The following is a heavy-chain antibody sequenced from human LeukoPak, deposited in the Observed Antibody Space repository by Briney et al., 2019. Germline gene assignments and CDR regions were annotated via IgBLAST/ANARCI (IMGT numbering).Heavy chain of an antibody. V-gene: IGHV4-31*02. CDR2: IYYSGST. J-gene: IGHJ6*02. D-gene: IGHD3-10*01. CDR3: ASTSYYGSGTQMDV. CDR1: GFTFSSYA. Sequence: LRLPCAASGFTFSSYAMSWIRQPPGKGLEWIGYIYYSGSTYYNPSLKSRVTISVDTSKNQFSLKLSSVTAADTAVYYCASTSYYGSGTQMDVWGQGTTVTVSS.